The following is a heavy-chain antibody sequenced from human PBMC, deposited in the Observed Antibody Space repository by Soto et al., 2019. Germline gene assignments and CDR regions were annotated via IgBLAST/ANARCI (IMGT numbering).Heavy chain of an antibody. D-gene: IGHD2-2*01. Sequence: QLQLQESGSGLVETAQTLSLTCIVSGDSISSGGFPWTWIRQSTGKGLEWIGYVYRTGATSYNPSLESRASISVDTCRNQFSLKLMSVTPADSAVYFCARDSYAMSSFALDVWGRGTAVTVSS. CDR2: VYRTGAT. J-gene: IGHJ6*02. CDR1: GDSISSGGFP. V-gene: IGHV4-30-2*06. CDR3: ARDSYAMSSFALDV.